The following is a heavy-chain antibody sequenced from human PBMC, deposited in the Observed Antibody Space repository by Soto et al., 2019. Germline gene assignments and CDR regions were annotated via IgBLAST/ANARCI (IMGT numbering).Heavy chain of an antibody. CDR1: GFTFSRYP. CDR2: ISDDGSNI. J-gene: IGHJ4*02. V-gene: IGHV3-30-3*01. CDR3: AREEPHPAPLVF. Sequence: GGSLRLSCAAYGFTFSRYPMHWVRQAPGKGLEWVAGISDDGSNIQYADSVKGQLTVSRDDSKSTLYLQMNNLGTEDTAEYFCAREEPHPAPLVFWGQGTLVTVSS.